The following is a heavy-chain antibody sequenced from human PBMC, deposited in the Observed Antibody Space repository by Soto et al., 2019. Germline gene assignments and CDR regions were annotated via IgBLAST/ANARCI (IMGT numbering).Heavy chain of an antibody. CDR3: AKVSGSYPFDY. Sequence: HPGGALRLSCAASGVTFSSYGMHWVRQAPGKGLEWVAVISYDGSNKYYADSVKGRFTISRDNSKNTLYLQMNSLRAEDTAVYYCAKVSGSYPFDYWGQGTLVTVSS. CDR1: GVTFSSYG. CDR2: ISYDGSNK. D-gene: IGHD1-26*01. J-gene: IGHJ4*02. V-gene: IGHV3-30*18.